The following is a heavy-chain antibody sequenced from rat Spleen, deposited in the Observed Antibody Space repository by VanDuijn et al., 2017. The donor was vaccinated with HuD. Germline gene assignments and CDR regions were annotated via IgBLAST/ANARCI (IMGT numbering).Heavy chain of an antibody. CDR1: GFTFSDYF. CDR3: VSRTANWFAY. D-gene: IGHD5-1*01. Sequence: EVQLVESGGGLVQPGRSLKLPCSASGFTFSDYFMAWVRQAPTKGLEWVAIISYDGRRTYYRDSVKGRFTISRENAKNTLYLQMDSLRSEDTATYYCVSRTANWFAYWGQGTLVTVSS. J-gene: IGHJ3*01. CDR2: ISYDGRRT. V-gene: IGHV5-29*01.